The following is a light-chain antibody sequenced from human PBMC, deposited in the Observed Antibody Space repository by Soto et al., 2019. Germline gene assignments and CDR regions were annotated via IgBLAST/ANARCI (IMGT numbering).Light chain of an antibody. J-gene: IGLJ1*01. CDR2: EVS. V-gene: IGLV2-14*01. Sequence: QSALTQPASVSGSPGQSITISCTGTSSDVGGYNFVSWYQHHPGKAPKLMIYEVSNRPSGVSNRFSGYKSGNTASLTISGLQAEDEADYYCSSFTGSATPYVFGTGTKLTVL. CDR1: SSDVGGYNF. CDR3: SSFTGSATPYV.